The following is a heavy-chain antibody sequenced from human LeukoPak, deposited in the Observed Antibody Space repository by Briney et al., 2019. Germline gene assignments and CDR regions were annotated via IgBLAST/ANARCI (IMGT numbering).Heavy chain of an antibody. CDR1: GFTFRSYE. V-gene: IGHV3-48*03. Sequence: GRSLRLSCAASGFTFRSYEMNWVRRAPEKGLEWVSYISSSGSTIYYADSVKGRFTISRDNAKNSLFHQMNSLRAEDTAVYYCARSEITMVRGGAFDIWGQGTMVTVSS. CDR3: ARSEITMVRGGAFDI. D-gene: IGHD3-10*01. J-gene: IGHJ3*02. CDR2: ISSSGSTI.